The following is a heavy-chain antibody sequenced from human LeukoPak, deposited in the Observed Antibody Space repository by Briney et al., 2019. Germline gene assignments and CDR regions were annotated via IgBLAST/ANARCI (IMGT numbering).Heavy chain of an antibody. CDR3: ARHLDYYGSGTYEF. Sequence: ETLSLTCTVSGGSISSYHWSWIRQPPGKGLEWIGYISYSGSTNYNPSLKSRVTISVDTSKNQFSLRLSSVTAADTAVHYCARHLDYYGSGTYEFWGQGTLVTVSS. D-gene: IGHD3-10*01. V-gene: IGHV4-59*08. J-gene: IGHJ4*02. CDR2: ISYSGST. CDR1: GGSISSYH.